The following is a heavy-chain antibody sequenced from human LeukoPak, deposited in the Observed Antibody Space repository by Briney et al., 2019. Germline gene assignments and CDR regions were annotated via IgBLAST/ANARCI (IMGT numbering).Heavy chain of an antibody. J-gene: IGHJ4*02. V-gene: IGHV1-69*13. D-gene: IGHD5-18*01. Sequence: EASVKVSCKASGGTFSSYAISWVRQAPGQGLEWMGGIIPIFGTANYAQKFQGRVTITADESTSTAYMELSSLRSEDTAVYYCAGAPLAWIQLWLRGYYFDYWGQGTLVTVSS. CDR3: AGAPLAWIQLWLRGYYFDY. CDR2: IIPIFGTA. CDR1: GGTFSSYA.